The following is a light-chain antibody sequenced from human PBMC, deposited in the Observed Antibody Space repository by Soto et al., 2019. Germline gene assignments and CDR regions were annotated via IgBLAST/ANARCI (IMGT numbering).Light chain of an antibody. CDR3: QQYYAPLWT. CDR2: WAS. J-gene: IGKJ1*01. V-gene: IGKV4-1*01. Sequence: DVVMTQSPASLAVSLGERATINCRAIQSVLFRSNNKNYLAWYQQKAGQPPKLLISWASSRESGVPDRFSGRGSGTDFTLTISSLQAEDVAVYYCQQYYAPLWTFGQGTKVEIK. CDR1: QSVLFRSNNKNY.